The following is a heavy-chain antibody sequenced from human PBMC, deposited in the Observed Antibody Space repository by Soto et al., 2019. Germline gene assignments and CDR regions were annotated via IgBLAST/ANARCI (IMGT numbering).Heavy chain of an antibody. D-gene: IGHD2-2*02. J-gene: IGHJ5*02. V-gene: IGHV4-34*01. Sequence: SETLSLTCAVSGGSFSNYYWSWIRQPPGKGLEWIGEIYHTGSANYNPSLRSRVTISVDTSKSQFSLKLSSVTAADTAVYYCASRELLYFGTFDPWGQGTLVTVSS. CDR2: IYHTGSA. CDR1: GGSFSNYY. CDR3: ASRELLYFGTFDP.